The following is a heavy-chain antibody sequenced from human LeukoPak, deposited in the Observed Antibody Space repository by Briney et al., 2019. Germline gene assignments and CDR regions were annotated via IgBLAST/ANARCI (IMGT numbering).Heavy chain of an antibody. J-gene: IGHJ3*02. Sequence: PGGSLRLSCAASGFTFSNYGMHWVRQAPGKGLEWVTFIRCDGSNGYYADSVKGRFTISRDNSKNTLHLQMNSLRNEDTAVYYCAKPPRYDNGGPTSDAFDICGQGTMVTVSS. D-gene: IGHD1-26*01. V-gene: IGHV3-30*02. CDR3: AKPPRYDNGGPTSDAFDI. CDR1: GFTFSNYG. CDR2: IRCDGSNG.